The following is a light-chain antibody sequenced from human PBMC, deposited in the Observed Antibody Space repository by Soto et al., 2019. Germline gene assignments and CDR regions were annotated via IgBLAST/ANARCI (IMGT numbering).Light chain of an antibody. J-gene: IGKJ1*01. CDR3: QRYSTWLWT. V-gene: IGKV3-15*01. CDR2: GAS. CDR1: QSVDSK. Sequence: EIVMTQSPATLSVSPGERATLSCRASQSVDSKLAWYQQKPGQGPRLLIYGASSRATGIPARFSGSGSGTEFTLTISSLQSEDFAVYYWQRYSTWLWTFGQGTKVEIK.